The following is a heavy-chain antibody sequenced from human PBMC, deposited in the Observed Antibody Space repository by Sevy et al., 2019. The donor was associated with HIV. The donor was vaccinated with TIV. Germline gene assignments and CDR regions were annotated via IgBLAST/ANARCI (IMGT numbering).Heavy chain of an antibody. V-gene: IGHV3-23*01. Sequence: GGSLRISCKPSGFTFTSYAMSWVRQAPGKGLEWVSTIYGSGGATYYADSVKGRFTISRDNSKNTLYLQMNSLRIEDTAVYYCAGGRYDSSGSFDALDIWGQGTMVTVSS. J-gene: IGHJ3*02. CDR1: GFTFTSYA. CDR2: IYGSGGAT. CDR3: AGGRYDSSGSFDALDI. D-gene: IGHD3-22*01.